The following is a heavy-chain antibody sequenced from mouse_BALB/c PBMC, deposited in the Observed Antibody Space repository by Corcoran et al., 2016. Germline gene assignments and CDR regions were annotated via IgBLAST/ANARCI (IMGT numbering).Heavy chain of an antibody. CDR2: INTHSGVP. Sequence: QIQLVQYGPELKKPGETVRISCKASGYTFTTAGMQWVQKMPGKGLKWIGWINTHSGVPKYAEDFKGRFAFSLETSASTAYLQISNLKNEDTATYFCARDRYDWYVDVWGAGTTVTVSS. CDR1: GYTFTTAG. CDR3: ARDRYDWYVDV. J-gene: IGHJ1*01. D-gene: IGHD2-14*01. V-gene: IGHV9-4*02.